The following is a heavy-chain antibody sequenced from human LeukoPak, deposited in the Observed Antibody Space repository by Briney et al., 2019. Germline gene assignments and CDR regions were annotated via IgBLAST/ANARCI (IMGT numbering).Heavy chain of an antibody. J-gene: IGHJ4*02. Sequence: ASVKVSCKTSGYSFILYGISWVRQAPGQGPEWMGWISTSTGDTKYTQKFQGRVTMTRDTSISTAYMELSRLRSDDTAVYYCARGIAARYWGQGTLVTVSS. V-gene: IGHV1-18*01. CDR2: ISTSTGDT. CDR3: ARGIAARY. D-gene: IGHD6-6*01. CDR1: GYSFILYG.